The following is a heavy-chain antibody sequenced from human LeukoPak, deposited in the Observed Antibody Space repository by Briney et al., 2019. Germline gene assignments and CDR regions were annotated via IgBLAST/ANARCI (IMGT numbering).Heavy chain of an antibody. CDR2: IYYSGST. CDR1: GGSIGSGDYY. CDR3: ARGLFGYCSSTSCYRWFDP. J-gene: IGHJ5*02. D-gene: IGHD2-2*03. V-gene: IGHV4-30-4*08. Sequence: SETLSLTCTVSGGSIGSGDYYWSSVRQPPGKGLGWIGYIYYSGSTYYNPSLKSRITISVNTSKSQFSLKLSSVTAADTAVYYCARGLFGYCSSTSCYRWFDPWGQGTLVTVSS.